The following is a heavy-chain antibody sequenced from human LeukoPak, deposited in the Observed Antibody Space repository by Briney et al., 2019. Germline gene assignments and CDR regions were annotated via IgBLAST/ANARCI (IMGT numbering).Heavy chain of an antibody. V-gene: IGHV1-2*02. Sequence: GASVKVSCKASGYTFTSYGISWVRQAPGQGLEWMGWINPNSGGTNYAQKFQGRVTMTRDTSISTAYMELSRLRSDDTAVYYCARLTGTTAYWGQGTLVTVSS. J-gene: IGHJ4*02. D-gene: IGHD1-7*01. CDR3: ARLTGTTAY. CDR1: GYTFTSYG. CDR2: INPNSGGT.